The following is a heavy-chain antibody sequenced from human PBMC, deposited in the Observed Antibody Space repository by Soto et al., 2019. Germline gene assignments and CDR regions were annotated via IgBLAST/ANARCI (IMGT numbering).Heavy chain of an antibody. Sequence: ASVKVSCKASGYTFTSYDINWVRQATGQGLEWMGWMNPNSANTGYAQKFQGRVTMTRNTSISTAYMELSSLRSEDTAVYYCASLKWGRPGYCSGGSCYPDWFDPWGQGTLVTVSS. J-gene: IGHJ5*02. CDR3: ASLKWGRPGYCSGGSCYPDWFDP. CDR2: MNPNSANT. D-gene: IGHD2-15*01. CDR1: GYTFTSYD. V-gene: IGHV1-8*01.